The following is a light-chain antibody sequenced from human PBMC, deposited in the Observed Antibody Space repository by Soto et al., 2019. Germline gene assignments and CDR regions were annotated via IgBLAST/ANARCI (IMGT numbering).Light chain of an antibody. J-gene: IGKJ4*01. CDR3: QQRSNWPLT. CDR2: DAS. Sequence: EVVLTQSPVTLSLSPGERATLSCRASQSVSSNLAWYQQKPGQAPRLLIYDASNRATGIPARFSGSGSGTDFTLTISSLEPEDFAVYYCQQRSNWPLTFGGGTKVDI. CDR1: QSVSSN. V-gene: IGKV3-11*01.